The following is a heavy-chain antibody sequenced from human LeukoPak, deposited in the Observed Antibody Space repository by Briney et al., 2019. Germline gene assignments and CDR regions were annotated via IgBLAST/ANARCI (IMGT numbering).Heavy chain of an antibody. Sequence: GGSLRLSCSASGFTFSDYAIHWVRQAPGKGLEYLSAISNSGGTTYYADSVKGRFTISRDNSKNTLYLQMNSLRAEDTAVYYCARLRLGELSLDYWGQGTLVTVSS. J-gene: IGHJ4*02. CDR1: GFTFSDYA. D-gene: IGHD3-16*02. V-gene: IGHV3-64*04. CDR2: ISNSGGTT. CDR3: ARLRLGELSLDY.